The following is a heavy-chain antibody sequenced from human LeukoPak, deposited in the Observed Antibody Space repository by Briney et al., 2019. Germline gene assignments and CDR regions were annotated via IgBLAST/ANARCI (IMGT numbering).Heavy chain of an antibody. D-gene: IGHD6-13*01. CDR2: ISSSSTI. CDR1: GFTFSSYS. J-gene: IGHJ3*02. Sequence: GGSLRLSCAASGFTFSSYSMNWVRQAPGKGLEWVSYISSSSTIYYADSVKGRFTISRDNAKNSLYLQMNSLRAEDTAVYYCARERGQGVDAFDIWGQGTMVTVSS. CDR3: ARERGQGVDAFDI. V-gene: IGHV3-48*04.